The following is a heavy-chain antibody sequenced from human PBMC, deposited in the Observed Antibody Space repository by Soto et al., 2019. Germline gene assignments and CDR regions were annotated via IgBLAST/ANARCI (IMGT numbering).Heavy chain of an antibody. CDR2: IIPIFGTA. Sequence: GPSVKVSCKASGGTFSSYAISWVRQAPGQGLEWMGGIIPIFGTANYAQKFQGRVTITADESTSTAYMELSSLRSEDTAVYYCAIPEESRSHQFNFDYWGQGTLVTVSS. D-gene: IGHD3-10*01. J-gene: IGHJ4*02. V-gene: IGHV1-69*13. CDR3: AIPEESRSHQFNFDY. CDR1: GGTFSSYA.